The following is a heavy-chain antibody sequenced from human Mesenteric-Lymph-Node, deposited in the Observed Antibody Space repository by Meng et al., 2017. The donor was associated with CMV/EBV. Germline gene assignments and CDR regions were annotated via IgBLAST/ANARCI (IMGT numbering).Heavy chain of an antibody. CDR3: ARDRHYYDSSGCFDY. V-gene: IGHV3-9*01. J-gene: IGHJ4*02. Sequence: SLKISCAASGFTFDDYAMHWVRQAPGKGLEWVSGISWNSGSIGYADSVKGRFTISRDNAKNSLYLQMNSLRAEDTAVYYCARDRHYYDSSGCFDYWGQGTVVTVSS. D-gene: IGHD3-22*01. CDR2: ISWNSGSI. CDR1: GFTFDDYA.